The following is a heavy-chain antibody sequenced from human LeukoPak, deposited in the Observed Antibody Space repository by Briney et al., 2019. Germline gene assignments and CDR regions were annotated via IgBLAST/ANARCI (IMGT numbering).Heavy chain of an antibody. CDR3: ARYTVTTSAFDI. CDR2: INPNSGGT. D-gene: IGHD4-17*01. V-gene: IGHV1-2*04. J-gene: IGHJ3*02. Sequence: ASVKVSCKASGYTFTGYYMHWVRQAPGQGLEWMGWINPNSGGTNYAQKFQGWVTMTRDTSISTAYMELSSLRSEDTAVYYCARYTVTTSAFDIWGQGTMVTVSS. CDR1: GYTFTGYY.